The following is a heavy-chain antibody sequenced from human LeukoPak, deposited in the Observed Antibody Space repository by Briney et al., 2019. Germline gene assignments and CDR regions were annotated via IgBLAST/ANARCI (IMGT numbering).Heavy chain of an antibody. CDR2: IGARDGRT. CDR3: AKGLYDYALDV. J-gene: IGHJ6*02. CDR1: GFIFSNYA. V-gene: IGHV3-23*01. Sequence: GGSLRLSCAASGFIFSNYAMTWVRQAPGKGLDWVALIGARDGRTYYADPVKGRFTISRDNFKNTLYLQMNSLRAEDTAIYYCAKGLYDYALDVWGQGTAVTVSS.